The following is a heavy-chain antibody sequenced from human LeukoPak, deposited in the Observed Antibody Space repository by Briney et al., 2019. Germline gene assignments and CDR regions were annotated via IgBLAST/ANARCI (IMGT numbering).Heavy chain of an antibody. CDR2: INSDGSST. J-gene: IGHJ4*02. Sequence: GGSLRLSCAASGFTFSSYWMHWVRQAPGKGLVWVSRINSDGSSTSYADSVKGRFTISRDNAKNTLYLQMNSLRAEDTAVYYCARVGGSPYFDYWGQGSLVTVSS. CDR3: ARVGGSPYFDY. D-gene: IGHD1-26*01. V-gene: IGHV3-74*01. CDR1: GFTFSSYW.